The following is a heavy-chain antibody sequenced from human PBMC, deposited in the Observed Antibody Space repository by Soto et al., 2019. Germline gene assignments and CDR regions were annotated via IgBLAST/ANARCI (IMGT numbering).Heavy chain of an antibody. D-gene: IGHD3-22*01. CDR3: ARGDEDYYDSSGYREFDY. CDR2: IWYDGSNK. J-gene: IGHJ4*02. V-gene: IGHV3-33*01. CDR1: GFTFSSYG. Sequence: GSLRLSCAASGFTFSSYGMHWVRQAPGKGLEWVAVIWYDGSNKYYADSVKGRFTISRDNSKNTLYLQMNSLRAEDTAVYYCARGDEDYYDSSGYREFDYWGQGTLVTVSS.